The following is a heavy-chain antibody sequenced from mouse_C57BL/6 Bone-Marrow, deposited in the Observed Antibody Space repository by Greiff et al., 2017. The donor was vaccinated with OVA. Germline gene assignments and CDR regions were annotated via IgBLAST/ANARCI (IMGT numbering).Heavy chain of an antibody. V-gene: IGHV1-19*01. CDR2: INPYNGGT. J-gene: IGHJ2*01. CDR3: ARSYYGSSYVEVTPFDY. D-gene: IGHD1-1*01. CDR1: GYTFTDYY. Sequence: VQLQQSGPVLVKPGASVKMSCKASGYTFTDYYMNWVKQSHGKSLEWIGVINPYNGGTSYNQKFKGKATLTVDKSSSTAYMELNSLTSEDSAVYYCARSYYGSSYVEVTPFDYWGQGTTLTVSS.